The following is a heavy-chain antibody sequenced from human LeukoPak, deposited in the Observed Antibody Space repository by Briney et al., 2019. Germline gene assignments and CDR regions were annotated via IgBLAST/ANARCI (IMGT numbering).Heavy chain of an antibody. Sequence: EASVKVSCKASGYTFTSYGISWVRQAPGQGLEWMGIINPSGGSTSYAQKFQGRVTMTRDMSTSTVYMELSGLRSEDTAVYYCARDSHYGGNSVFDYWGQGTLVTVSS. V-gene: IGHV1-46*01. CDR1: GYTFTSYG. CDR2: INPSGGST. J-gene: IGHJ4*02. CDR3: ARDSHYGGNSVFDY. D-gene: IGHD4-23*01.